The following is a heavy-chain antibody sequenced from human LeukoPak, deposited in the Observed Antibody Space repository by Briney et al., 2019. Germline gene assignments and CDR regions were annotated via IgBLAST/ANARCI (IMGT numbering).Heavy chain of an antibody. J-gene: IGHJ3*02. V-gene: IGHV4-30-2*01. CDR2: IYHSGST. CDR1: GGSISSGGYS. D-gene: IGHD3-9*01. Sequence: SQTLSLTCAVSGGSISSGGYSWSGIPHPPGKGLEWIGYIYHSGSTYYNPSLKSRVTISVDRSKNQFSLKLSSVPAADAAVDYCARGNDILTGDAFDIWGQGTMVTVSS. CDR3: ARGNDILTGDAFDI.